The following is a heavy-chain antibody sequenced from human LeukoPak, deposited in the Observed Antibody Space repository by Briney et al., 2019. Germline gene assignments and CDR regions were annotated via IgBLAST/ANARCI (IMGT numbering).Heavy chain of an antibody. CDR2: IYYTGST. V-gene: IGHV4-39*01. J-gene: IGHJ6*03. D-gene: IGHD3-9*01. CDR3: ARLVSYDVLTENFYKYYMDV. CDR1: SGSISSNNYY. Sequence: PSETLSLTCTVSSGSISSNNYYWGWIRQPPGKGLEWIGSIYYTGSTFYNPSLKSRVTMSLDALKNQFTLKVTSVTATDTAAYYCARLVSYDVLTENFYKYYMDVWGKGTTVTVSS.